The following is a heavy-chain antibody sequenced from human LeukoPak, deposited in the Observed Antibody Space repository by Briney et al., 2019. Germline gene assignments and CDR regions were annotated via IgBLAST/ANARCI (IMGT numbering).Heavy chain of an antibody. V-gene: IGHV1-18*01. CDR2: ISVYNGNT. D-gene: IGHD3-16*02. CDR3: ARSASYVWGSYRM. Sequence: AWVKVSCKASGCTFSSYAISWVWQAPGQGLEWMGWISVYNGNTNYAQKLQGRVTMTTDTSTSTAYMELRSLRSDDTAVYYCARSASYVWGSYRMWGQGTLVTVSS. J-gene: IGHJ4*02. CDR1: GCTFSSYA.